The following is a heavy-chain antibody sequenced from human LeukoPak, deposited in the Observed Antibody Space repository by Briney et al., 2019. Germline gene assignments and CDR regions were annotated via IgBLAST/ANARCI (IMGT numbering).Heavy chain of an antibody. CDR3: AKDVGIGSSGRYDPWYFDY. J-gene: IGHJ4*02. V-gene: IGHV3-23*01. CDR1: GFTFSSYA. D-gene: IGHD6-19*01. CDR2: ISGSGGST. Sequence: GGSLRLSCAASGFTFSSYAMSWVRQAPGKGLEWVSAISGSGGSTYYADSVKGRFTISRDNSKNTLYLQMNSLRAEDTAAYYCAKDVGIGSSGRYDPWYFDYWGQGTLVTVSS.